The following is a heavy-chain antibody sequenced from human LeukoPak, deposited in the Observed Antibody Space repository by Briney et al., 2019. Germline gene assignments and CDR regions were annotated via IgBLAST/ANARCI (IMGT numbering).Heavy chain of an antibody. CDR3: ARKIMAAAGSDYYAFDI. CDR2: IYHSGST. V-gene: IGHV4-4*02. Sequence: SGTLSLTCAVSGGSISSSNWWSWVRQPPGKGLEWIGEIYHSGSTNYNPSLKSRVAISVDTSKNQFSLRLSSVTAADTAVYYCARKIMAAAGSDYYAFDIWGQGTMVTVSS. D-gene: IGHD6-13*01. CDR1: GGSISSSNW. J-gene: IGHJ3*02.